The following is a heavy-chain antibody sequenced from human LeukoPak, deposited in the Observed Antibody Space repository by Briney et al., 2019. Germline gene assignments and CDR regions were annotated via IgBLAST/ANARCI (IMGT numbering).Heavy chain of an antibody. J-gene: IGHJ4*02. V-gene: IGHV4-39*01. CDR3: ARHQGYSSSWYAY. Sequence: PSETLSLTCTVSGGSISSSSYYWGWIRQPPGKGLEWIGSIYYSGSTYYNPSLKSRVTISVDTSKNQFSLKLSSVTAADTAVYYCARHQGYSSSWYAYWGQGTLVTVSP. CDR2: IYYSGST. CDR1: GGSISSSSYY. D-gene: IGHD6-13*01.